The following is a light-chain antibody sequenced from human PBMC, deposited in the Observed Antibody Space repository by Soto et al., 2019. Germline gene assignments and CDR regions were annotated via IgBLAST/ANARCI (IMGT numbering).Light chain of an antibody. CDR2: AAS. V-gene: IGKV1-8*01. J-gene: IGKJ3*01. CDR1: QGISSY. CDR3: QQYYSYPPT. Sequence: AIRMTQSPSSFSASTGDRVTITCRASQGISSYLAWYQQKPGKAPKLLIYAASTLQSGVPSRFSGSGSGTDFTRSLSCLQSEDFATYYCQQYYSYPPTFGPGTKVDIK.